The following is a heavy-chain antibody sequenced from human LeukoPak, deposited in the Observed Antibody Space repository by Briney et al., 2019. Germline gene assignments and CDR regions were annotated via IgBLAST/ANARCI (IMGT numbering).Heavy chain of an antibody. CDR1: GYTFTSYG. CDR3: ARDAEWELHAATSDY. CDR2: ISAYNGNT. Sequence: GASVKVSCKASGYTFTSYGISWVRQAPGQGHEWMGWISAYNGNTNYAQKLQGRVTMTTDTSTSTAYMELRSLRSDDTAVYYCARDAEWELHAATSDYWGQGTLVTVSS. D-gene: IGHD1-26*01. J-gene: IGHJ4*02. V-gene: IGHV1-18*01.